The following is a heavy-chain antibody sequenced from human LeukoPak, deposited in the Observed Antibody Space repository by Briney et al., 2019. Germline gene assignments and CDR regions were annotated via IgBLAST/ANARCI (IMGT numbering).Heavy chain of an antibody. CDR2: ISAYNGNT. D-gene: IGHD6-19*01. Sequence: GASVKVSCKASGYTFTSYGISWVRQAPGQRLEWMGWISAYNGNTNYAQKLQGRVTMTTDTSTSAAYMELRSLRSDDTAVYYCARHVAVAGIKEPMDYWGQGTLVTVSS. V-gene: IGHV1-18*01. CDR3: ARHVAVAGIKEPMDY. CDR1: GYTFTSYG. J-gene: IGHJ4*02.